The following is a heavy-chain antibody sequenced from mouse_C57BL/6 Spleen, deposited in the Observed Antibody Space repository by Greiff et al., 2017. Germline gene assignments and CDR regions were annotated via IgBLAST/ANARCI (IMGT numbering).Heavy chain of an antibody. V-gene: IGHV1-85*01. D-gene: IGHD1-1*01. J-gene: IGHJ1*03. CDR2: IYPRDGST. Sequence: QVQLKQSGPELVKPGASVKLSCKASGYTFTSYDINWVKQRPGQGLAWIGWIYPRDGSTKYNEKFKGKATLTVDTSSSTAYMELHSLTSEDSAVYFCARGTVASYWYFDVWGTGTTVTVSS. CDR1: GYTFTSYD. CDR3: ARGTVASYWYFDV.